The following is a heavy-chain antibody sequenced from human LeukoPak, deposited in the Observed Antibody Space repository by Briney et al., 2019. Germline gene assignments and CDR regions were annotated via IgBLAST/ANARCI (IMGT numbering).Heavy chain of an antibody. CDR3: AREFGVVTCLDY. CDR2: INPSDGST. Sequence: ASVKVSCKASGYTFTSYYMHWVRQAPGQGLEWMGIINPSDGSTSYAQKFQGRVTMTRDMSTSTVYMELSSLRSEDTAVYYCAREFGVVTCLDYWGQGTLVTVSS. J-gene: IGHJ4*02. D-gene: IGHD3-3*01. CDR1: GYTFTSYY. V-gene: IGHV1-46*01.